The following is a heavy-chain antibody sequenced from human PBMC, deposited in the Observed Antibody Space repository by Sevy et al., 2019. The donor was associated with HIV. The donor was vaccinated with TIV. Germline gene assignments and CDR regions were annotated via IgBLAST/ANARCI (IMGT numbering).Heavy chain of an antibody. V-gene: IGHV3-30*04. CDR2: ISYDGSNK. CDR3: ARVRFCTSSSCFAGRDYYYGMDV. D-gene: IGHD2-2*01. Sequence: GGSLRLSCAASGFTFSSYAMHWVRQAPGKGLEWVAVISYDGSNKSYGDSVKGRFTISRDNSKNTLYLQMNSLSAEDTAVYYCARVRFCTSSSCFAGRDYYYGMDVWGQGTTVTVSS. J-gene: IGHJ6*02. CDR1: GFTFSSYA.